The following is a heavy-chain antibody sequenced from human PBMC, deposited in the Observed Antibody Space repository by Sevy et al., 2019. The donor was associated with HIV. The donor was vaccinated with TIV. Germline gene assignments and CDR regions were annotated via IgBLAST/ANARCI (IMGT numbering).Heavy chain of an antibody. CDR2: IDPDGART. V-gene: IGHV3-74*01. CDR1: GFTFRSYW. D-gene: IGHD3-9*01. Sequence: GGSLRISCEASGFTFRSYWMHWVRQVPGKGLLWVSRIDPDGARTSYMDSVKGRFTISRDDAKNTLYLQMNSLRGEDTAVYYCAKDFDWPSGYWGQGTLVTVSS. CDR3: AKDFDWPSGY. J-gene: IGHJ4*02.